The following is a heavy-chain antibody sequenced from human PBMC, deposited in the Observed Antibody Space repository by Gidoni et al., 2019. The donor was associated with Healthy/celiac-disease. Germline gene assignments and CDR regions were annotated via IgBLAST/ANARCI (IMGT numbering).Heavy chain of an antibody. D-gene: IGHD6-19*01. CDR3: ARVQVTGYSSGCYDY. J-gene: IGHJ4*02. CDR2: IIPIFGTA. Sequence: HGQLVQSGAEWKKPGSPVKVYCNASGGTFSSYAISWVRQAPGQGLEWMGGIIPIFGTANDAQKFQGRVTITADESTSTAYMELSSLRSEDTAVYYCARVQVTGYSSGCYDYWGQGTLVTVSS. V-gene: IGHV1-69*01. CDR1: GGTFSSYA.